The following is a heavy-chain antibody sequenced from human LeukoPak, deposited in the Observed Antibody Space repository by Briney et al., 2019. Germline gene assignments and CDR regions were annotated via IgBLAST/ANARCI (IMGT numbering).Heavy chain of an antibody. D-gene: IGHD5-24*01. CDR3: VRDAWMASTPLDY. J-gene: IGHJ4*02. V-gene: IGHV3-74*01. CDR2: VSSDGSST. CDR1: GFTFSSYW. Sequence: GGSLRLSCAAYGFTFSSYWMHWVRQAPGKGLVWVSRVSSDGSSTTYADSVRGRFTVSRDNTKNTLYLQMNALRAEDTAVYYCVRDAWMASTPLDYWGQGTLVTVSS.